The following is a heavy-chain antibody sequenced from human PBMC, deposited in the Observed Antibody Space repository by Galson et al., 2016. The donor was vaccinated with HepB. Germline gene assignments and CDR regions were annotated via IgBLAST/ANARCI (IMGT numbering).Heavy chain of an antibody. CDR3: ARGFVGVRARAGFDP. Sequence: CAISGDSVSNNSAAWNWIRQSPSRGLEWLGRTYYRSKWSNDYALSVKSRMTINADTSKNQLSLQLNSVTPEDTAVYYCARGFVGVRARAGFDPWGQGTLVTVSS. CDR1: GDSVSNNSAA. J-gene: IGHJ5*02. D-gene: IGHD3-10*01. V-gene: IGHV6-1*01. CDR2: TYYRSKWSN.